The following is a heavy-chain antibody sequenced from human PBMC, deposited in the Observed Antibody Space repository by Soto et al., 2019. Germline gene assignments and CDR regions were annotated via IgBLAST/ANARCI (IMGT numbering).Heavy chain of an antibody. CDR1: GYTFTNYY. CDR2: INPSGGST. V-gene: IGHV1-46*01. J-gene: IGHJ4*02. D-gene: IGHD6-19*01. Sequence: QVQLVQSGAEVKKPGASVKVSCKASGYTFTNYYMHWVRQAPGQGLEWMGIINPSGGSTSYAQKFQGRVNMTRDTSTNTVYMELSSLRSEDTAVYYCARGFSCGWLFDYWGQGTLVTVSS. CDR3: ARGFSCGWLFDY.